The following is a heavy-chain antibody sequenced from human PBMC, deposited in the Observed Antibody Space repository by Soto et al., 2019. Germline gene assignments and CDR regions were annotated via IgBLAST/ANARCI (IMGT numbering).Heavy chain of an antibody. CDR3: AKEGYYYDSSGYYYFDY. D-gene: IGHD3-22*01. CDR2: ISGSGVST. Sequence: GGSLRLSCAASGFTFSSYAMSWVRPAPGKGLEWVSAISGSGVSTYYANSVKGRFTITRDNSKNTLYLQRNSLRAEDTAVYYGAKEGYYYDSSGYYYFDYWGQGTLVTVSS. J-gene: IGHJ4*02. CDR1: GFTFSSYA. V-gene: IGHV3-23*01.